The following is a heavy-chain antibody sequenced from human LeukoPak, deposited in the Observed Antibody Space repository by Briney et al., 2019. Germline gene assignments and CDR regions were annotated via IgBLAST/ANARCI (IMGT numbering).Heavy chain of an antibody. D-gene: IGHD3-10*01. CDR1: GFTFSSYG. V-gene: IGHV3-30*03. Sequence: GGSLRLSCAASGFTFSSYGMHWVRQAPDKGLEWVAVISYDGSNKYYADSVKGRFTISRDNSKNTLYLQMNSLRAEDTAVYYCACLTGGGYYGSGSFDYWGQGTLVTVSS. J-gene: IGHJ4*02. CDR2: ISYDGSNK. CDR3: ACLTGGGYYGSGSFDY.